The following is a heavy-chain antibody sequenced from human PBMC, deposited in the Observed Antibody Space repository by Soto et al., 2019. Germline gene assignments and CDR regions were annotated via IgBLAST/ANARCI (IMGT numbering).Heavy chain of an antibody. J-gene: IGHJ4*02. CDR3: ARRGYYDSSDSFKY. Sequence: SETLSLTCTVSGGSISSSSYYWGWIRQPPGKGLEWIGSIYYSGSTYYNPSLKSRVTISVDTSKNQFSLNLSSVTAADTAVYYCARRGYYDSSDSFKYWSQGTLVTISS. CDR1: GGSISSSSYY. V-gene: IGHV4-39*01. CDR2: IYYSGST. D-gene: IGHD3-22*01.